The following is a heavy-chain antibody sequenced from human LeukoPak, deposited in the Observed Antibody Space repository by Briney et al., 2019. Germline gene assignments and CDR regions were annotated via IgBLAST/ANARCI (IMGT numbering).Heavy chain of an antibody. CDR1: GGTFSSYA. Sequence: GAAVKVSCKASGGTFSSYAISWVRQAPGQGLEWMGGIIPIFGTANYAQKFQGRVTMTRDMSTSTVYMELSSLRSEDTAVYYCARGGPVTKEYWGQGTLVTVSS. J-gene: IGHJ4*02. D-gene: IGHD3-3*01. CDR3: ARGGPVTKEY. V-gene: IGHV1-69*05. CDR2: IIPIFGTA.